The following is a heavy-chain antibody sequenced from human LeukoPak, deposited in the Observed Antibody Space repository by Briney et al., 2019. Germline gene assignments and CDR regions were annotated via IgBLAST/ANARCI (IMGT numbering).Heavy chain of an antibody. CDR1: NFAFSTYA. J-gene: IGHJ3*01. D-gene: IGHD4-17*01. CDR2: ISVLGFDT. CDR3: TKDPNGDYVGAFDF. V-gene: IGHV3-23*01. Sequence: GGSLRLSCAASNFAFSTYAMTWVRQAPGQGLGWVSSISVLGFDTSYADSVKGRFTISRDNSQSTLFLQMNSLRAEDTAVYYCTKDPNGDYVGAFDFWGQGTMVTVSS.